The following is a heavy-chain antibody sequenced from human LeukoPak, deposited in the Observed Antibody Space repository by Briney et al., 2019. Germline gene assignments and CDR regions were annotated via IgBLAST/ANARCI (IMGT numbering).Heavy chain of an antibody. D-gene: IGHD6-6*01. CDR2: IYHSGST. CDR1: GGSISSGGYY. CDR3: ARDQGYSSSGAAPGAFDI. Sequence: SQTLSLTCTVSGGSISSGGYYWSWIRQPPGKGLEWIGYIYHSGSTYYNPSLKSRVTISVDRSKNQFSLKLSPVTAADTAVYYCARDQGYSSSGAAPGAFDIWGQGTMVTVSS. V-gene: IGHV4-30-2*01. J-gene: IGHJ3*02.